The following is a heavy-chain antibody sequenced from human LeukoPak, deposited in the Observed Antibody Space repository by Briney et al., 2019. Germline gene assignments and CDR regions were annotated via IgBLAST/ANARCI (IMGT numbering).Heavy chain of an antibody. Sequence: ASVKISCKVSGYTFTDYYMHWVQQAPGKGLEWMGLVDPEDGETIYAEKFQGRVTITADTSTDTAYMELSSLRSEDTAVYYCATDFGYSSGWLFDYWGQGTVVTVSS. V-gene: IGHV1-69-2*01. D-gene: IGHD6-19*01. CDR3: ATDFGYSSGWLFDY. J-gene: IGHJ4*02. CDR1: GYTFTDYY. CDR2: VDPEDGET.